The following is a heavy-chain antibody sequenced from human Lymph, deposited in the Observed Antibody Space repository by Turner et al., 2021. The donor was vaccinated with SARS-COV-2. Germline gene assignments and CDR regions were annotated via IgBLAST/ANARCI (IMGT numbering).Heavy chain of an antibody. V-gene: IGHV3-30*04. CDR1: GFTFSSYA. Sequence: QVQPVESGGGVVQPGRSLRLSCAASGFTFSSYAMHWVRQAPGKGLEWVAFISYDGSDKYYAGSVKGRFTFSRDNSKNTLYLQMNSLRAEDTAVYYCARDRDSSGWVDYWGQGTLVTVSS. J-gene: IGHJ4*02. CDR2: ISYDGSDK. D-gene: IGHD3-22*01. CDR3: ARDRDSSGWVDY.